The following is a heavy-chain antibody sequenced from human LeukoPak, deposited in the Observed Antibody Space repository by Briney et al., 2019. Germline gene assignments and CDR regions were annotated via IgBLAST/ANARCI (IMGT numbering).Heavy chain of an antibody. Sequence: SETLSLTCTVSGGSISSYYWSWIRQPPGKGLEWIGYIYYSGSTNYNPSLKSRVTISVDTSKNQFSLKLSSVTAADTAVYYCARHEVYGGNPRAAFDIWGQGTMVTVPS. D-gene: IGHD4-23*01. J-gene: IGHJ3*02. V-gene: IGHV4-59*08. CDR1: GGSISSYY. CDR2: IYYSGST. CDR3: ARHEVYGGNPRAAFDI.